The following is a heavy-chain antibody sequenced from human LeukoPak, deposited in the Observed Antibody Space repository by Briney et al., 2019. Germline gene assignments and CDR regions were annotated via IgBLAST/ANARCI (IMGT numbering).Heavy chain of an antibody. V-gene: IGHV1-8*01. J-gene: IGHJ4*02. CDR1: GYTFTSYD. CDR2: MNPNSGNT. CDR3: ARGHELRWSGGYYFDY. Sequence: ASVEVSCKASGYTFTSYDINWVRQATGQGLEWMGWMNPNSGNTGYAQKFQGRVTMTRNTSISTAYMELSSLRSEDTAVYYCARGHELRWSGGYYFDYWGQGTLVTVSS. D-gene: IGHD2-21*01.